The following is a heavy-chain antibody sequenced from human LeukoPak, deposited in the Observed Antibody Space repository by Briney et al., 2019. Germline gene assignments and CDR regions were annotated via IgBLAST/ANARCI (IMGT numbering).Heavy chain of an antibody. CDR1: GYTFTSYY. CDR3: ARVDLLTGYYFFDY. CDR2: INPSGGST. Sequence: ASVKVSCKASGYTFTSYYMHWVRQAPGQGLEWMGIINPSGGSTNYAQKLQGRVTMTTDTSTSTAYMELRSLGSDETAVYYCARVDLLTGYYFFDYWGQGTLVTVSS. J-gene: IGHJ4*02. D-gene: IGHD3-9*01. V-gene: IGHV1-46*01.